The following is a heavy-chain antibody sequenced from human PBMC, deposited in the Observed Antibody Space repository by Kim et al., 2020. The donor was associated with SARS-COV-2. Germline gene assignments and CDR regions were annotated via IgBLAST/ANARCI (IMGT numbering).Heavy chain of an antibody. CDR3: ARSSYDILAAYHMGPGDY. D-gene: IGHD3-9*01. CDR2: IDWDDDK. CDR1: GFSLSTSGMC. J-gene: IGHJ4*02. V-gene: IGHV2-70*01. Sequence: SGPTLVNPTQTLTLTCTFSGFSLSTSGMCVSWIRQPPGKALEWLALIDWDDDKYYSTSLKTRLTISKDTSKNQVVLTMTNMDPVDTATYYCARSSYDILAAYHMGPGDYWGQGTLVTVSS.